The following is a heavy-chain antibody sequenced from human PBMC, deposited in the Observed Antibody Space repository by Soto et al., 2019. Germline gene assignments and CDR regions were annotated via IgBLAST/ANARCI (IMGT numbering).Heavy chain of an antibody. Sequence: EVQLLESGGGLVQPGGSLRVSCAASGFTVSNFAMSWLSQSPGKGLEWVSSISGGVDSAYYADSVKGRFTTSRDNPKNTLHLQLNSLRREYTAVYYCAKHCGLRCYDWFDYWCQGVLVTVSS. V-gene: IGHV3-23*01. CDR2: ISGGVDSA. CDR1: GFTVSNFA. J-gene: IGHJ4*02. CDR3: AKHCGLRCYDWFDY. D-gene: IGHD2-21*01.